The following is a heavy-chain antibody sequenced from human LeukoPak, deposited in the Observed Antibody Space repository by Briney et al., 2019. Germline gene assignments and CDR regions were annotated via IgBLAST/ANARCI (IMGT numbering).Heavy chain of an antibody. D-gene: IGHD1-7*01. J-gene: IGHJ4*02. CDR3: ARGTTEYIYYFEH. Sequence: PSETLSLTCSVSGGSISGHYWSWVRQPAGKGLEDLGRIYSTGSTHYNPSLESRVTMSVDTSKNQFSLRLSSVTAADTAVYYCARGTTEYIYYFEHWDQGILVTVSS. CDR1: GGSISGHY. CDR2: IYSTGST. V-gene: IGHV4-4*07.